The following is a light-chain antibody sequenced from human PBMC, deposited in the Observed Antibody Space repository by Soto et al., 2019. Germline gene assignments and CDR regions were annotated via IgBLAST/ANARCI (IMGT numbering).Light chain of an antibody. J-gene: IGLJ2*01. CDR2: EVS. CDR3: SSYTSSSTLDVV. V-gene: IGLV2-14*01. CDR1: SCSVGGYNY. Sequence: QYALTQPASVSGSPGQSITISCTGTSCSVGGYNYVSWYQQHPGKAPKLMIYEVSNRPSGVSNRFSGSKSGNTASLTISGLQAEDEADYYCSSYTSSSTLDVVFGGGTKLTAL.